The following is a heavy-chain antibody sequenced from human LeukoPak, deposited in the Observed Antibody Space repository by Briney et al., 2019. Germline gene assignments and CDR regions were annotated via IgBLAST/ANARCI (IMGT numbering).Heavy chain of an antibody. J-gene: IGHJ3*02. V-gene: IGHV4-61*02. CDR3: AREPPYYYDSSGYYPHAFDI. CDR2: IYTSGST. D-gene: IGHD3-22*01. Sequence: PSETLSFTCTVSGGSISSGSYYWRWIRQPAGKGLEWIGRIYTSGSTNYNPSLKSRVTISVDTSKNQFSLKLSSVTAADTAVYYCAREPPYYYDSSGYYPHAFDIWGQGTMVTVSS. CDR1: GGSISSGSYY.